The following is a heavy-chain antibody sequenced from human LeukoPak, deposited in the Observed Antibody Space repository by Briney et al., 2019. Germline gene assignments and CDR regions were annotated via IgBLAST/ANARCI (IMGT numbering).Heavy chain of an antibody. D-gene: IGHD2-15*01. J-gene: IGHJ4*02. V-gene: IGHV3-30*02. CDR3: AKDDQWSLDH. CDR1: GFAFSDNG. CDR2: IRKDGSDE. Sequence: PGGSLSLSCAASGFAFSDNGIHWVRQAPGKGLEWVTYIRKDGSDEWYADSVKGRFTISRDNSKNKVFLQMNSLRPEDTALYYCAKDDQWSLDHWGQGALVIVSS.